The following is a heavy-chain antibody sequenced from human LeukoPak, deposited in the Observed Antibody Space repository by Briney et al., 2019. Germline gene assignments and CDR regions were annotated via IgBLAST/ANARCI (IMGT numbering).Heavy chain of an antibody. CDR3: ARDSLGYGMDV. J-gene: IGHJ6*02. D-gene: IGHD1-26*01. Sequence: PSETLSLTCTVSGASISDYYWTWIRQPPGKGLEWVGHIYYSGSTKYSPSLKSRVSISVDTSRNQFSLKVNSVTAADTAVYYCARDSLGYGMDVWGQGTTVTVSS. V-gene: IGHV4-59*01. CDR1: GASISDYY. CDR2: IYYSGST.